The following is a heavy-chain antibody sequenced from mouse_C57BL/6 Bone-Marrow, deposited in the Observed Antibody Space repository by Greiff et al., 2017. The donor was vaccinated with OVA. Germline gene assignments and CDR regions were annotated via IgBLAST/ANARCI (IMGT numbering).Heavy chain of an antibody. V-gene: IGHV5-17*01. CDR3: ASTVVGVDY. CDR1: GFTFSDYG. J-gene: IGHJ4*01. Sequence: EVKLVESGGGLVKPGGSLKLSCAASGFTFSDYGMHWVRQAPEKGLEWVAYISSGSSTIYYAHTVKGRFTISRDNAKNTLFLQMTSLRSEDTAMYYCASTVVGVDYWGKGTSVTVSS. CDR2: ISSGSSTI. D-gene: IGHD1-1*01.